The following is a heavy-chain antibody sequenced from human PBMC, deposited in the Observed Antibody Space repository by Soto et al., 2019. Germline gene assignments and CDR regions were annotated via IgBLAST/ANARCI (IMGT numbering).Heavy chain of an antibody. CDR1: GCTFSSYA. CDR3: ASTRVAAAED. V-gene: IGHV1-69*12. Sequence: QVQLVQSGAEVKKPGSSVKVSCKASGCTFSSYAISWVRQAPGQGLEWMGGIIPIFGTTNYAQKFQGRVTITADESTRTAYMELSSLRSDDTAVYYCASTRVAAAEDWGQGTLVTVSS. D-gene: IGHD6-13*01. J-gene: IGHJ4*02. CDR2: IIPIFGTT.